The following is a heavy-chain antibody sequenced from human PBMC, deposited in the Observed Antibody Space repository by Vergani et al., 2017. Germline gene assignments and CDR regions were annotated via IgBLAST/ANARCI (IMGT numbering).Heavy chain of an antibody. CDR3: ARDGGSYFNY. V-gene: IGHV3-23*01. CDR1: GFTFSSYA. J-gene: IGHJ4*02. Sequence: EMQLLESGGGLVQPGGSLRLSCAASGFTFSSYAMSWVRQAPGKGLEWVSAISGSGGTTYYADSVKGRFTISRDNSENTLYLQMNSLRAEDTAVYYCARDGGSYFNYWGQGTLVTVSS. CDR2: ISGSGGTT. D-gene: IGHD1-26*01.